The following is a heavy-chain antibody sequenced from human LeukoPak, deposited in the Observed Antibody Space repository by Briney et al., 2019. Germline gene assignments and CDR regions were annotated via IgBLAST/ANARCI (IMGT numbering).Heavy chain of an antibody. CDR1: GHTFTGYY. CDR3: VRLYDWGRLDY. Sequence: GASVKVSCKTSGHTFTGYYLFWVRQAPGQGLEWMGWINPNSGGTNYAQKFQGRVTMTRDTSIRAAYMELSRLTSDDTAVYYCVRLYDWGRLDYWGQGTLVTVSS. J-gene: IGHJ4*02. D-gene: IGHD3-9*01. V-gene: IGHV1-2*02. CDR2: INPNSGGT.